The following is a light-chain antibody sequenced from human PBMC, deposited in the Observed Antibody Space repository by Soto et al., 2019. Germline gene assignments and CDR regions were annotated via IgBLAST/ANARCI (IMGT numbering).Light chain of an antibody. CDR3: QQYQNGPIT. Sequence: EMVMTQSPATLSLSPGERATLSXRASHSVSSNLAWYQQKPGXAPRXXXDCXSTRATGSPARLSGSGSATDFTLTISSLEPEDFAVYYCQQYQNGPITFGQGTRLEI. V-gene: IGKV3D-15*01. J-gene: IGKJ5*01. CDR2: CXS. CDR1: HSVSSN.